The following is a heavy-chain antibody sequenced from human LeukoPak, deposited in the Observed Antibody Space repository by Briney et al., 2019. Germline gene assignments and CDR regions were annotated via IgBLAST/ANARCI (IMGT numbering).Heavy chain of an antibody. CDR3: ARDGGITMVRGVTRFYDY. Sequence: ASVKVSCKASGYTFTSYAMHWVRQAPGQRLEWMGWINAGNGNTKYSQKFQGRVTITRDTSASTAYMELSGLRSEDTAVYYCARDGGITMVRGVTRFYDYWGQGTLVTVSS. J-gene: IGHJ4*02. V-gene: IGHV1-3*01. CDR1: GYTFTSYA. D-gene: IGHD3-10*01. CDR2: INAGNGNT.